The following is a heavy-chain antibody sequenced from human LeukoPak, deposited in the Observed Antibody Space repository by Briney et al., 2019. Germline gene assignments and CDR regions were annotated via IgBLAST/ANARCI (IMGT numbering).Heavy chain of an antibody. CDR3: ARATVAGRGREDFQH. V-gene: IGHV3-7*01. CDR1: GFTFSTYW. J-gene: IGHJ1*01. D-gene: IGHD6-19*01. Sequence: GGSLRLSCAASGFTFSTYWMSWVRQAPGKGLEWVANIKPDGSEQYYVDSVKGRFTISRDNAKNSLYLQMNSLRAEDTAVYYCARATVAGRGREDFQHWGQGTLVTVSS. CDR2: IKPDGSEQ.